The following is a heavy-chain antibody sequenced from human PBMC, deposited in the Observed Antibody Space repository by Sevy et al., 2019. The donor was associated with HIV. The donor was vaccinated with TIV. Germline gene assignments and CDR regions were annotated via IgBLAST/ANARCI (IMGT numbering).Heavy chain of an antibody. CDR2: IGTAAGDT. V-gene: IGHV3-48*02. CDR1: GFTFNTYS. D-gene: IGHD2-21*01. CDR3: ARCPGHYSIDY. J-gene: IGHJ4*02. Sequence: GESLKISCAASGFTFNTYSLIWVRQTPGKGLEWLSFIGTAAGDTYYADSVKGRFTISRDNAKNSLYLQMNSLRDEDTAVYYCARCPGHYSIDYWDQGTLVTVSS.